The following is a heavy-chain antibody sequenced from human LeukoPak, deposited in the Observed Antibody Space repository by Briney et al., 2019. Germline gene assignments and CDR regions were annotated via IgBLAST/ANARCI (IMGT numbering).Heavy chain of an antibody. V-gene: IGHV3-23*01. J-gene: IGHJ5*02. CDR3: TREIIYCSGGSCYGWFDP. D-gene: IGHD2-15*01. CDR1: GFTFSSYA. CDR2: ISGSGGST. Sequence: PGGSLRLSCAASGFTFSSYAMSWVRQAPGKGLEWVSAISGSGGSTYYADSVKGRFTISRDNSKNTLYLQMNSLRAEDTAVYYCTREIIYCSGGSCYGWFDPWGQGTLVTVSS.